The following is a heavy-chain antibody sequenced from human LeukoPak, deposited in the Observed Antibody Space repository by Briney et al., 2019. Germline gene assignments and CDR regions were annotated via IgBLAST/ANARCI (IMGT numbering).Heavy chain of an antibody. Sequence: GGSLRLSCAASGFTFSSYSMNWVRQAPGKGLEWVSSISSSSSSYIYYADSVKGRFTISRDNAKNSLYLQMNSLRAEDTAVYYCARDPWTKYYFDYWGQGTLVTVSS. J-gene: IGHJ4*02. V-gene: IGHV3-21*01. D-gene: IGHD3/OR15-3a*01. CDR2: ISSSSSSYI. CDR3: ARDPWTKYYFDY. CDR1: GFTFSSYS.